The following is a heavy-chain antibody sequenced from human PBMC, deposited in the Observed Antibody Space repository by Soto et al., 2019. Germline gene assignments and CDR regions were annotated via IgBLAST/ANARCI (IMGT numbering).Heavy chain of an antibody. CDR2: IDPSDSQT. Sequence: PGESLKISCKGSGYSFACYWITWVRRKPGKGLEWMGRIDPSDSQTYYSPSFRGHVTISATKSITTVFLQWSSLRASDTAMYYCARQIYDSDTGPNFQYYFDSWGQGTPVTVSS. D-gene: IGHD3-22*01. CDR3: ARQIYDSDTGPNFQYYFDS. V-gene: IGHV5-10-1*01. CDR1: GYSFACYW. J-gene: IGHJ4*02.